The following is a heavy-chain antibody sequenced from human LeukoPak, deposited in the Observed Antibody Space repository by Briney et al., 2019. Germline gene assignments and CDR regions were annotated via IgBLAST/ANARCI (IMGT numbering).Heavy chain of an antibody. V-gene: IGHV1-2*04. D-gene: IGHD4-17*01. CDR3: ARLNTVTNHFDY. J-gene: IGHJ4*02. CDR2: INPNSGGT. CDR1: GYTFTSYG. Sequence: ASVKVSCKASGYTFTSYGISWVRQAPGQGLEWMGWINPNSGGTNYAQKFQGWVTMTRDTSISTAYMELSRLRSDDTAVYYCARLNTVTNHFDYWGQGTLVTVSS.